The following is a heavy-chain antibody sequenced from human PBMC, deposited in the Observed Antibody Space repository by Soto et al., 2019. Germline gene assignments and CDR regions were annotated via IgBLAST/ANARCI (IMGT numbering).Heavy chain of an antibody. Sequence: SVKVSFKASGYTFTYRYLHWVRQAPGQALEWMGWITPFNGNTNYAQKFQDRVTITRDRSMSTAYMELSSLRSEDTAMYYCASEGYDSSGYYDYWGQGTLVTVSS. CDR1: GYTFTYRY. CDR3: ASEGYDSSGYYDY. J-gene: IGHJ4*02. CDR2: ITPFNGNT. V-gene: IGHV1-45*02. D-gene: IGHD3-22*01.